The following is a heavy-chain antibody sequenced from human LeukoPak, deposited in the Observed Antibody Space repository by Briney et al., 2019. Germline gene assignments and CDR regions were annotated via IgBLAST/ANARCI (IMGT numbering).Heavy chain of an antibody. J-gene: IGHJ4*02. CDR1: GGTFSSYA. D-gene: IGHD3-10*01. V-gene: IGHV1-69*06. CDR2: IIPIFGTA. CDR3: ATIPVSYYYGSGPGWPFDY. Sequence: SVKVSCKASGGTFSSYAISWVRQAPGQGLEWMGGIIPIFGTANYAQKFQGRVTITADKSTSTAYMELSSLRAEDTAVYYCATIPVSYYYGSGPGWPFDYWGQGTLVTVSS.